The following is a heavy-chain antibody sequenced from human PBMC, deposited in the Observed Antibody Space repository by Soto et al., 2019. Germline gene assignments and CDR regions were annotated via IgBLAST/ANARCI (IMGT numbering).Heavy chain of an antibody. J-gene: IGHJ5*02. CDR1: GGSISNSRYY. V-gene: IGHV4-39*01. D-gene: IGHD3-22*01. Sequence: QLQLQESGPGLVKSSETLSLTCTVSGGSISNSRYYWAWIRQPPGKGLEWIGSIYHTGNTYYNPSLRSRVTLAVNPSTKQFAPKLTSVTAADTAVYYCAREYYDSSDYTTNWFDPWGQGTLVTVSS. CDR2: IYHTGNT. CDR3: AREYYDSSDYTTNWFDP.